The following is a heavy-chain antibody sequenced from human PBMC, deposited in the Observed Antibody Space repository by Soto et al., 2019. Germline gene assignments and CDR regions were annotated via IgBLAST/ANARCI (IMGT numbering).Heavy chain of an antibody. CDR2: ISGSGGST. CDR3: AKSGDGLRYFDWLSDWFDP. CDR1: GFTFSSYA. D-gene: IGHD3-9*01. V-gene: IGHV3-23*01. Sequence: EVQLLESGGGLVQPGGSLRLSCAASGFTFSSYAMSWVRQAPGKGLEWVSAISGSGGSTYYADSVKGRFTISRDNSKNTLYLQMNRLRAEDTAVYYCAKSGDGLRYFDWLSDWFDPWGQGTLVTVSS. J-gene: IGHJ5*02.